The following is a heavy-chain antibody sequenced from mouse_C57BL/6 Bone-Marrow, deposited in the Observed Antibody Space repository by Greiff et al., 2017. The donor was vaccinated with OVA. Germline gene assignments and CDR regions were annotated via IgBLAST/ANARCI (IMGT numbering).Heavy chain of an antibody. V-gene: IGHV1-59*01. J-gene: IGHJ2*01. Sequence: VKLKQPGAELVRPGTSVKLSCKASGYTFTSYWMHWVKQRPGQGLEWIGVIDPSDSYTNYNQKFKGKATLTVDTSSSTAYMQLSSLTSEDSAVYYCARSGTGVDYWGQGTTLTVSS. CDR2: IDPSDSYT. CDR3: ARSGTGVDY. D-gene: IGHD4-1*01. CDR1: GYTFTSYW.